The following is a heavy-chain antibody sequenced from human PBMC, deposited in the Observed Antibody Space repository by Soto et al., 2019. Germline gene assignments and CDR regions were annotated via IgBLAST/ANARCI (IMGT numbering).Heavy chain of an antibody. D-gene: IGHD2-21*02. CDR3: ARDTYCGGDCYFAPYYFDY. J-gene: IGHJ4*02. CDR1: GYTFTSYG. CDR2: ISAYNGNA. V-gene: IGHV1-18*01. Sequence: ASVKVSCKASGYTFTSYGISWVRQAPGQGLEWMGWISAYNGNANYAQKLQGRVTMTTDTSTSTAYMELRSLRSDDTAVYYCARDTYCGGDCYFAPYYFDYWGQGTLVTVSS.